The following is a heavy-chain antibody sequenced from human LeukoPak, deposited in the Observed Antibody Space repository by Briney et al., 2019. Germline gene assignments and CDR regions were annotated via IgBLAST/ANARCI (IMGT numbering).Heavy chain of an antibody. Sequence: GGSLRLSCAASGFSFSSYAMHWVRQAPGKGVEWVAYIRFDGNNKYHADSVKGRFTISRDNSKNTLYLQTNSLRAEDTAVYYCAKVRGGIIGTQDAFDIWGQGTLVTVSS. V-gene: IGHV3-30*02. CDR1: GFSFSSYA. CDR2: IRFDGNNK. CDR3: AKVRGGIIGTQDAFDI. D-gene: IGHD1-20*01. J-gene: IGHJ3*02.